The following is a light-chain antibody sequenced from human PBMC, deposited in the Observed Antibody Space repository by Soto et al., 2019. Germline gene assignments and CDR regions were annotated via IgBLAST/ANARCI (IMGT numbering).Light chain of an antibody. CDR2: GAS. J-gene: IGKJ1*01. V-gene: IGKV3-20*01. CDR1: QSLTNNY. CDR3: QQYGSSSWT. Sequence: EIVLTQSPGTLSMTPGERATLSCRASQSLTNNYLAWFQQKPGQAPRLLIYGASNRPTDIPDRFSGSGSGTDFTLTISRLEPEDFAVYYCQQYGSSSWTFGQGTKVDI.